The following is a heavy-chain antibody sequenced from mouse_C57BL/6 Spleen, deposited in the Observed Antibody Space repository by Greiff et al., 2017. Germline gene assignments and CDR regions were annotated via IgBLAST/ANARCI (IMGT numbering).Heavy chain of an antibody. CDR2: INPSNGGT. CDR1: GYTFTSYW. V-gene: IGHV1-53*01. D-gene: IGHD1-1*01. J-gene: IGHJ1*03. CDR3: ALITTVVATKYFDV. Sequence: VQLQQPGTELVKPGASVKLSCKASGYTFTSYWMHWVKQRPGQGLEWIGNINPSNGGTNYNEKFKSKATLTVDKSSSTAYMQLSSLTSEDSAVYYCALITTVVATKYFDVWGTGTTVTVSS.